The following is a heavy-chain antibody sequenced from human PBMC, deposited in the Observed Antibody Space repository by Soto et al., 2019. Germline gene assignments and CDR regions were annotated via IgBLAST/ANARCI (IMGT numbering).Heavy chain of an antibody. Sequence: ASVKVSCKASGYTFTSYGISWVRQAPGQGLERMGWISAYNGNTNYAQKLQGRVTMTTDTSTSTAYMELRSLRSDDTAVYYCARSSRYDFWSGYLYWYFDLWGRGTLVTVSS. J-gene: IGHJ2*01. CDR1: GYTFTSYG. CDR2: ISAYNGNT. CDR3: ARSSRYDFWSGYLYWYFDL. D-gene: IGHD3-3*01. V-gene: IGHV1-18*01.